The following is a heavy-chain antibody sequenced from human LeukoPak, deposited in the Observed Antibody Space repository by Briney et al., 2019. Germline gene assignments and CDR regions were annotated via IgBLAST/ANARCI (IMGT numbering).Heavy chain of an antibody. CDR3: ARGARGFWSGYYDY. CDR2: ISSGSSTI. Sequence: GGSLRLSCAASAFTFSSYSMNWVRQAPGKGLEWVSYISSGSSTIYYTDSVKGRFTISRDNAKNSLYLQMNSLRAEDTAVYYCARGARGFWSGYYDYWGQGTLVTGSS. D-gene: IGHD3-3*01. V-gene: IGHV3-48*01. CDR1: AFTFSSYS. J-gene: IGHJ4*02.